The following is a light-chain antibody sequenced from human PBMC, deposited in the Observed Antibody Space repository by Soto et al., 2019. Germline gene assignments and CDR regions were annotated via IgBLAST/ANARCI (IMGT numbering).Light chain of an antibody. CDR3: CSYAGSNTFV. V-gene: IGLV2-23*03. CDR2: EGS. J-gene: IGLJ2*01. Sequence: QSALTQPASASGSPGQSITISCTGTSSDVGSYNLVSWYQQHPGKAPKLMIYEGSKRPSGVSNRFSGSKSGNTASLTISGLQAEDEADYYCCSYAGSNTFVFGGGTKLTVL. CDR1: SSDVGSYNL.